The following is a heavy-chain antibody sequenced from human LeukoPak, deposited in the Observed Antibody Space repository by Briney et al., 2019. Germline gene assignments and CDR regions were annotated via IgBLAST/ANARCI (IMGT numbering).Heavy chain of an antibody. D-gene: IGHD5-18*01. Sequence: GGSLRLSCVGSGFTISNYWMHWVRQAPGTGLVWVSTISSSSSSGSYKYYADSVKGRFTISRDNSKNTLSLQVSSLRTEDTAVYYCAKDRYSYAFEYSDSWGQGTLVTVSS. CDR2: ISSSSSSGSYK. V-gene: IGHV3-NL1*01. J-gene: IGHJ4*02. CDR1: GFTISNYW. CDR3: AKDRYSYAFEYSDS.